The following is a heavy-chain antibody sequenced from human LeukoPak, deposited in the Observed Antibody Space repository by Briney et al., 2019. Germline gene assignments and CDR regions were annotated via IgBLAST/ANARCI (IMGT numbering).Heavy chain of an antibody. CDR1: GGSISSYY. J-gene: IGHJ4*02. CDR3: ARHGGSYYPRFDY. Sequence: SETLSLTCTVSGGSISSYYWSWIRQPPGKGLEWIGYIYTSGSTNYNPSLKSRVTISVDTSKNQFSLKLSSVTAADTAVYYCARHGGSYYPRFDYWGQGTMVTVSS. D-gene: IGHD1-26*01. CDR2: IYTSGST. V-gene: IGHV4-4*09.